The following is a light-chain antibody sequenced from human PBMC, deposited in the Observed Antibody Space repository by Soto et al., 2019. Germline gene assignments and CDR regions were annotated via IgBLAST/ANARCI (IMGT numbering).Light chain of an antibody. CDR3: QQSYSALWT. J-gene: IGKJ1*01. CDR1: QGINRN. Sequence: DIQVTQSPSSLSASVGDRVIITCRASQGINRNLKWYQQKPGQAPKLLIYAASSLQSGVPTRLRGTASGTEFTLTITGLQPEDSASYYCQQSYSALWTFGQGTKVEIK. CDR2: AAS. V-gene: IGKV1-39*01.